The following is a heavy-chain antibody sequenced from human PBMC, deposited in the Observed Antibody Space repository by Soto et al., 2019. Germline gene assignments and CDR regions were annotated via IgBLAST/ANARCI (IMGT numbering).Heavy chain of an antibody. CDR1: GFTFSSYA. CDR2: ISSNGGST. D-gene: IGHD2-2*01. Sequence: GGSLRLSCAASGFTFSSYAMHWVRQAPGKGLEYVSAISSNGGSTYYANSVKGRFTISRDNSKNTLYLQMGSLRAEDMAVYYCARDGRYCSSTSCYVVGSYYYYMDVWGKGTTVTVSS. CDR3: ARDGRYCSSTSCYVVGSYYYYMDV. J-gene: IGHJ6*03. V-gene: IGHV3-64*01.